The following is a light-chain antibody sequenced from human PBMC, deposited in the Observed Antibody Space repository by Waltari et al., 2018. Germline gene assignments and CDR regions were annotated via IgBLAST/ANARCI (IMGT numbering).Light chain of an antibody. J-gene: IGLJ3*02. CDR3: AAWDDGWSGPWV. V-gene: IGLV1-47*01. CDR2: KNS. Sequence: QSVLTQPPSTSATPGQRVTISCSGSKSNIGNNSVYWYQQVPGMAPKLIIYKNSQRPSGVPDRFSGYKSGTSASLAISGLRSEDEATYHCAAWDDGWSGPWVFGGGTRVTVL. CDR1: KSNIGNNS.